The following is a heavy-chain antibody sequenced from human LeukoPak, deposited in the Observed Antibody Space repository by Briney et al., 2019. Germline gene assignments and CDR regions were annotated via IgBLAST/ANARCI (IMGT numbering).Heavy chain of an antibody. J-gene: IGHJ6*03. V-gene: IGHV5-51*01. Sequence: GESLKISCKGSGYIFTNFWIGWVRQMPDKGLEWMGMIYAGDSDTTYSPSFQGRVTISVDTSTSTAYLQWGSLRASDTAIYYCARLDPIRKVLTSHLNGHYYPMDAWGTGTTVTVSS. CDR2: IYAGDSDT. CDR1: GYIFTNFW. CDR3: ARLDPIRKVLTSHLNGHYYPMDA. D-gene: IGHD3/OR15-3a*01.